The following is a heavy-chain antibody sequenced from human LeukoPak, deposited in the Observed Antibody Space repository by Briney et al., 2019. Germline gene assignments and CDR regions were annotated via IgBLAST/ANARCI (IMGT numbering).Heavy chain of an antibody. CDR2: VSHGRNT. CDR1: GGSFSGYY. J-gene: IGHJ5*02. Sequence: SETLSLTCAVSGGSFSGYYWSWVRQPPGGGLAWIGEVSHGRNTNYHPSLKSRVTLSLDTSKNQFSLKLTSVTAADTAVYYCARGPPRDYDSSGYYYGLDPWGQGTLVAVSS. CDR3: ARGPPRDYDSSGYYYGLDP. D-gene: IGHD3-22*01. V-gene: IGHV4-34*01.